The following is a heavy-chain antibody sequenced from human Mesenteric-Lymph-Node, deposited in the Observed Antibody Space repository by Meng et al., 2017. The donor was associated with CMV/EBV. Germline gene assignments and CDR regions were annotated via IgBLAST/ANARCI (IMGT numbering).Heavy chain of an antibody. J-gene: IGHJ4*02. CDR1: GGSVTGYY. D-gene: IGHD3-9*01. CDR2: IYNSGGT. CDR3: ARGTTIRYFDWPFPDY. V-gene: IGHV4-59*02. Sequence: GGSVTGYYWNWSGKTPGKGLEWIGYIYNSGGTNYSPSLKSRVTISVDTSKNQFSLKLSSVTAADTAVYYCARGTTIRYFDWPFPDYWGQGTLVTVSS.